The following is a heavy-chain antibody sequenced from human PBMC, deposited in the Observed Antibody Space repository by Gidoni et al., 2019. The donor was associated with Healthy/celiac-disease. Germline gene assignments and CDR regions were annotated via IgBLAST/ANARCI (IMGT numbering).Heavy chain of an antibody. D-gene: IGHD2-2*02. CDR2: ISYDGSNK. J-gene: IGHJ6*02. CDR3: ARGGYCSSTSCYKYYYYGMDV. V-gene: IGHV3-30-3*01. Sequence: QVQLVESGGGVVQPGRSLSLSCVASGFTFSSYAMPWVRQAPGKGLEWVAVISYDGSNKYYADSVKGRFTISRDNSKNTLYLQMNSLRAEDTAVYYCARGGYCSSTSCYKYYYYGMDVWGQGTTVTVSS. CDR1: GFTFSSYA.